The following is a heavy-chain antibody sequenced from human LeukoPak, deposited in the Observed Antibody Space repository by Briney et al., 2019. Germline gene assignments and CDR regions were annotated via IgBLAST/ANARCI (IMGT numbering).Heavy chain of an antibody. CDR1: GYTFTSYG. V-gene: IGHV1-18*01. CDR2: ISAYNGNT. D-gene: IGHD3-3*01. Sequence: ASVKVSCKASGYTFTSYGISWVRQAPGQGLEWMGWISAYNGNTNYAQKLQGRVTMTTDTSTSTAYMELRSLRSDDTAVYYCARGPTSDITIFGVVIPKYYYYGMDVWGQGTTVTVSS. J-gene: IGHJ6*02. CDR3: ARGPTSDITIFGVVIPKYYYYGMDV.